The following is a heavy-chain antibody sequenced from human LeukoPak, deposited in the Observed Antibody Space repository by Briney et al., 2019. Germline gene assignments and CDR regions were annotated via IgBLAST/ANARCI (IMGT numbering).Heavy chain of an antibody. CDR3: TKDLGLRRMI. J-gene: IGHJ2*01. Sequence: GGSLRLSCAASGLSLSSSNMHWVRQSPGGGLEWLSYISAGSGTVFSADSVKGQFSISRDNARESLFLQMNSLRVEDTAVYYCTKDLGLRRMIWGRGTLVIVSS. V-gene: IGHV3-48*04. CDR1: GLSLSSSN. CDR2: ISAGSGTV.